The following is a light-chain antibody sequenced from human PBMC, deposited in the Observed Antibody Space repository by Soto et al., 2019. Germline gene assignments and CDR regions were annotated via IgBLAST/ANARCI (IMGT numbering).Light chain of an antibody. CDR1: SSDVGDYNY. J-gene: IGLJ3*02. CDR3: CSYAGSYTLGV. V-gene: IGLV2-11*01. CDR2: DVN. Sequence: QSVLTQPRSVSGSPGQSVTISCTGTSSDVGDYNYVSWYQQHPGKAPKFMIYDVNKRPSGVPDRFSGSKSGNTASLTISGLQAEGEADYYCCSYAGSYTLGVFGGGTKLTVL.